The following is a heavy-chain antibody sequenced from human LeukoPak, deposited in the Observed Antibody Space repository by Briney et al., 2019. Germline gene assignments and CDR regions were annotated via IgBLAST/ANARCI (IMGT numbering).Heavy chain of an antibody. CDR2: ISAYNGNT. Sequence: ASVKVSCKASGYTFTSYGISWVRQAPGQGLEWMGWISAYNGNTNYAQKLQGRATMTTDTSTSTAYMELRSLRSDDTAVYYCARDSNSSSWYSMDLIYYYGMDVWGQGTTVTVSS. CDR1: GYTFTSYG. J-gene: IGHJ6*02. CDR3: ARDSNSSSWYSMDLIYYYGMDV. D-gene: IGHD6-13*01. V-gene: IGHV1-18*01.